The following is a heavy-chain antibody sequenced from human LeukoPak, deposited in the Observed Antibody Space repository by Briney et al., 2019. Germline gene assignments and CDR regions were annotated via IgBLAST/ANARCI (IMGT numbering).Heavy chain of an antibody. CDR3: ARGHPTELVGLDY. CDR1: GYTLTSYD. CDR2: MNPNSGNT. Sequence: ASVKVSCKASGYTLTSYDINWVRQATGQGREWMGWMNPNSGNTGYAQKFQGRVTITRNTSISTAYMELSSLGSKDTAVYYCARGHPTELVGLDYWGQGTLVTVSS. V-gene: IGHV1-8*03. J-gene: IGHJ4*02. D-gene: IGHD1-7*01.